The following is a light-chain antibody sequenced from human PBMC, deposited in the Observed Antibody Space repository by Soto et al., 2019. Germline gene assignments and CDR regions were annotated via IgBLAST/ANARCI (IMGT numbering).Light chain of an antibody. Sequence: EIGLTQSPGTLSLSPGERATLSCRASQSVSSSFLAWYQQKPGQAPRLLIYGASSRATGIPDRVSGSGSGTDFTLTISRLEPEDFAVYYCQQYGKSPWTFGQGTKVEI. CDR3: QQYGKSPWT. V-gene: IGKV3-20*01. J-gene: IGKJ1*01. CDR2: GAS. CDR1: QSVSSSF.